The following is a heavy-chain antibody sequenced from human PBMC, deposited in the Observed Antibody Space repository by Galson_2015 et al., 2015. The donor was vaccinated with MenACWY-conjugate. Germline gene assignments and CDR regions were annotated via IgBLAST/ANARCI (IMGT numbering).Heavy chain of an antibody. D-gene: IGHD6-13*01. V-gene: IGHV1-18*04. CDR1: GLIFTYSG. CDR2: LSASNGNA. Sequence: SVKVSCKASGLIFTYSGFSWVRQAPGQGLEWMGWLSASNGNAKYAEREQDRVSLTTDKSTSTAYMELRSLTSDDTAVYYCVRDMGYFDHWGQGSMVTVSP. CDR3: VRDMGYFDH. J-gene: IGHJ4*02.